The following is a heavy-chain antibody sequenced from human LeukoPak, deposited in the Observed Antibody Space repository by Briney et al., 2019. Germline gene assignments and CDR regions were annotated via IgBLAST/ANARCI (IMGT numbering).Heavy chain of an antibody. Sequence: SETLSLTCAVSDYSISSGYYWGWIRQPPGKGLEWIASIYHSGSTYYNPSLKSRVTISADTSKNEFSLKVTSVTAADTAVYYYARTKGTLVRGSFDYWGQGILVTVSS. CDR2: IYHSGST. J-gene: IGHJ4*02. V-gene: IGHV4-38-2*01. CDR3: ARTKGTLVRGSFDY. D-gene: IGHD3-10*01. CDR1: DYSISSGYY.